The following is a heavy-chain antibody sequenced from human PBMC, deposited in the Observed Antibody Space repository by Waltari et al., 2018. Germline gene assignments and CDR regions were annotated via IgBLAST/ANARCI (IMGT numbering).Heavy chain of an antibody. D-gene: IGHD6-6*01. CDR2: MNSDGSST. CDR3: ARHSSSSSRGPY. CDR1: GSTFSSYW. Sequence: EVQLVESGGGLVQPGGSLRLSCAASGSTFSSYWLHWVRQAPGTGLVWVSRMNSDGSSTSYADSVKGRFTISRDNAKNTLYLQMNSLRAEDTAVYYCARHSSSSSRGPYWGQGTLVTVSS. J-gene: IGHJ4*02. V-gene: IGHV3-74*01.